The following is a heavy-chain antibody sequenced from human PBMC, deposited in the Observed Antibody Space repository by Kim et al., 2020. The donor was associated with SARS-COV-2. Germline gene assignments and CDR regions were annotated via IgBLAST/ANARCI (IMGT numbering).Heavy chain of an antibody. V-gene: IGHV1-3*01. CDR1: GYNFSNYA. Sequence: ASVKVSCKASGYNFSNYAMHWVRQAPGQRLEWMGWISLGNGNTRYSQKFQGRITITRDTSASTDYMELSSLRSEDTAAYFCARGKGCTTTSCQDNWFDPW. D-gene: IGHD2-2*01. CDR3: ARGKGCTTTSCQDNWFDP. J-gene: IGHJ5*02. CDR2: ISLGNGNT.